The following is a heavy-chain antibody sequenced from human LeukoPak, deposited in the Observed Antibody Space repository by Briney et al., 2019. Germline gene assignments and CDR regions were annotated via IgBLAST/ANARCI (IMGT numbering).Heavy chain of an antibody. Sequence: PSETLSLTCTVSGGSISSYYWSWIRQPPGKGLEWIGYIYYSGSTNCNPSLKSRVTISVDTSKNQFSLKLSSVTAADTAVYYCARGADYGDKFDYWGQGTLVTVSS. CDR2: IYYSGST. J-gene: IGHJ4*02. CDR1: GGSISSYY. V-gene: IGHV4-59*01. CDR3: ARGADYGDKFDY. D-gene: IGHD4-17*01.